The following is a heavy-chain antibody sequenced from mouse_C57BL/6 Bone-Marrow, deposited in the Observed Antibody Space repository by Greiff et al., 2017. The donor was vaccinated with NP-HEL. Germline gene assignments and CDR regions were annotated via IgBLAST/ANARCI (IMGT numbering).Heavy chain of an antibody. CDR3: AYYGSSLSSYAYYFDY. D-gene: IGHD1-1*01. J-gene: IGHJ2*01. CDR1: GYAFSSSW. Sequence: QGQLKESGPELVKPGASVKISCKASGYAFSSSWMNWVKQRPGKGLEWIGRIYPGDGDTNYNGKFKGKATLTADKSSSTAYMQLSSLTSEDSAVYFCAYYGSSLSSYAYYFDYWGQGTTLTVSS. V-gene: IGHV1-82*01. CDR2: IYPGDGDT.